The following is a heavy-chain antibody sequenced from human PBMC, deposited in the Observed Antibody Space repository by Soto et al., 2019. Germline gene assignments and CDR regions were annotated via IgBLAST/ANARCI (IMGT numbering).Heavy chain of an antibody. V-gene: IGHV4-4*02. Sequence: QVQLQESGPGLVKPSGTLSLTCAVSGGSISSSNWWSWVRQPPGKGLEWIGESYHSGSTNYNPSLTSRVTISVDKSKNQFSLKLSSVTAADTSVYYCAREGYYDSSGYRNWFDPWGQGTLVTVSS. CDR1: GGSISSSNW. CDR2: SYHSGST. J-gene: IGHJ5*02. D-gene: IGHD3-22*01. CDR3: AREGYYDSSGYRNWFDP.